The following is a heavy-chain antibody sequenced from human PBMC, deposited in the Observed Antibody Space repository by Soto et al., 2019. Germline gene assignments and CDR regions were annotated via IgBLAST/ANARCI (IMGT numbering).Heavy chain of an antibody. J-gene: IGHJ3*02. D-gene: IGHD4-4*01. Sequence: PGGSLGLSCAASGFTFDDYAMHWVRQAPGKGLEWVSGISWNSDNIVYADSVKGRFTISRDNAKNSLYLQMNSLRAEDTALYYCAKDLYSNYGDAFDIWGQGTMVTVSS. V-gene: IGHV3-9*01. CDR3: AKDLYSNYGDAFDI. CDR2: ISWNSDNI. CDR1: GFTFDDYA.